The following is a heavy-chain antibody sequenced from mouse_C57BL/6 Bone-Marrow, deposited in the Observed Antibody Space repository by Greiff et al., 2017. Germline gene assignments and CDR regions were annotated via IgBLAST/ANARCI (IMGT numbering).Heavy chain of an antibody. J-gene: IGHJ3*01. D-gene: IGHD2-4*01. V-gene: IGHV7-1*01. Sequence: DVQLVESGGGLVQSGRSLRLSCATSGFTFSDFYMEWVRQAPGKGLEWIAASRNKANDYTTEYSASVKGRFIVSRETSQSILYLQMNALRAEDTAIYYCARDADDYDWFAYWGQGTLVTVSA. CDR1: GFTFSDFY. CDR3: ARDADDYDWFAY. CDR2: SRNKANDYTT.